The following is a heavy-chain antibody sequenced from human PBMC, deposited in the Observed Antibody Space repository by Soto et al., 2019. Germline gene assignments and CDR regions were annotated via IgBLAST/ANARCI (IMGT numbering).Heavy chain of an antibody. Sequence: QVQLVQSGAEVKKPGSSVKVSCKASGGTFSSYAISWVRQAPGQGLEWMGGIIPIFGTANYAQKFQGRVTITADKSTNTAYMELSSLRSEDTAVYYCARTQYYYDSSGYYYAGDYYYYYGMDVWGQGTTVTVSS. CDR1: GGTFSSYA. J-gene: IGHJ6*02. D-gene: IGHD3-22*01. CDR2: IIPIFGTA. CDR3: ARTQYYYDSSGYYYAGDYYYYYGMDV. V-gene: IGHV1-69*06.